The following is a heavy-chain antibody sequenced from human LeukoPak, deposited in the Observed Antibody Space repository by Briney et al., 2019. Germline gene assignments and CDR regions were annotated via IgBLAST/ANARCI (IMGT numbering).Heavy chain of an antibody. CDR3: ARLSGYSGYEDY. V-gene: IGHV1-69*04. Sequence: ASVKVSCKASGGTFSSYAISWVRQAPGQGLEWMGRIIPILGIANYAQKFQGRVTITADKSTSTAYMELRSLRSDDTAVYYCARLSGYSGYEDYWGEGTLVTVSS. D-gene: IGHD5-12*01. CDR1: GGTFSSYA. CDR2: IIPILGIA. J-gene: IGHJ4*02.